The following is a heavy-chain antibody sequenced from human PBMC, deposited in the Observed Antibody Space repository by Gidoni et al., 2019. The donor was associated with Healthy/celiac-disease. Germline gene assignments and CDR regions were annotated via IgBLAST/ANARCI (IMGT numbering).Heavy chain of an antibody. CDR3: ARAIYDSSGYYFTYYYYYYGMDV. J-gene: IGHJ6*02. CDR2: IIPIFGTA. Sequence: QVQLVQSGAEVKKPGSSVKVSCKASGGTFSSYAISWVRQAPGQGLEWLGGIIPIFGTANYAQKFQGRVTITADESTSTAYMELSSLRSEDTAVYYCARAIYDSSGYYFTYYYYYYGMDVWGQGTTVTVSS. CDR1: GGTFSSYA. D-gene: IGHD3-22*01. V-gene: IGHV1-69*01.